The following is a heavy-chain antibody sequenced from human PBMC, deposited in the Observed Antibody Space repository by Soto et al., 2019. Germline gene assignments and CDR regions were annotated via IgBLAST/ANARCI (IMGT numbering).Heavy chain of an antibody. V-gene: IGHV3-21*01. Sequence: EVQLVESGGGLVKPGGSLRLSCAASGFTFSSYSMNWVRQAPGKGLEWVSSISSSSSYIYYADSVKGRFTISRDNAKNSLYLQMNSLRAEDTAVYYCARDPSTTNDAFDIWAKGQWSPSLQ. D-gene: IGHD1-26*01. J-gene: IGHJ3*02. CDR3: ARDPSTTNDAFDI. CDR2: ISSSSSYI. CDR1: GFTFSSYS.